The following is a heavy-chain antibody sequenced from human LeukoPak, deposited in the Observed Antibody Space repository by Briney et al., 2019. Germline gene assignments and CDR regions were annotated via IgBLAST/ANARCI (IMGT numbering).Heavy chain of an antibody. CDR3: GRVWAGAPDY. J-gene: IGHJ4*02. Sequence: QPGGSLRLSCAASGFTFSSYWMHWVRQAPGKGLVWVSRITSDGSSTSYAESVKGRFTISRDNAKNTLYLQMNSLRVEDTAVYYCGRVWAGAPDYWGPETLVTVSS. CDR2: ITSDGSST. D-gene: IGHD1-26*01. V-gene: IGHV3-74*01. CDR1: GFTFSSYW.